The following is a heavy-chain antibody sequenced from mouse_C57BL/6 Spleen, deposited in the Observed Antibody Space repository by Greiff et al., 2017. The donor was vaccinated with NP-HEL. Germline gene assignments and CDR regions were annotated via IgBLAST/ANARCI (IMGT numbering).Heavy chain of an antibody. Sequence: VQLKESGPELVKPGASVKIPCKASGYTFTDYNMDWVKQSHGKSLEWIGDINPNNGGTIYNQKFKGKATLTVDKSSSTAYMELRSLTSEDTAVYYCARQLRPPYAMDYWGQGTSVTVSS. D-gene: IGHD3-2*02. CDR3: ARQLRPPYAMDY. V-gene: IGHV1-18*01. CDR2: INPNNGGT. J-gene: IGHJ4*01. CDR1: GYTFTDYN.